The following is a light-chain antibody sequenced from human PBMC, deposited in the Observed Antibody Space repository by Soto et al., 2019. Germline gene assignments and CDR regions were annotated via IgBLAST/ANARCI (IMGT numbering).Light chain of an antibody. J-gene: IGKJ3*01. Sequence: EIVLTQSPATLSLSPGERATLSCRASQSVSSYLAWYQQKPGQAPRLLISDASNRATGIPDRFSGSGSGTDFTLTISSLEREGFAVYYCQQRSNWLFTFGPGTKVDIK. V-gene: IGKV3-11*01. CDR2: DAS. CDR3: QQRSNWLFT. CDR1: QSVSSY.